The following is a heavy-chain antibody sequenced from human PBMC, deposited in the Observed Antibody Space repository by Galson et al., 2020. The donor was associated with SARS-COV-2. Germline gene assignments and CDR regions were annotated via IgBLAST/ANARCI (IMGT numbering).Heavy chain of an antibody. V-gene: IGHV3-15*01. D-gene: IGHD2-15*01. J-gene: IGHJ4*02. Sequence: GESLKISCAASGFTFSNAWMSWVRQAPGKGLEWVGRIKSKTDGGTTDYAAPVKGRFTISRDDSKNTLYLQMNSLKTEDTAVYYCTTESFYCSGGSCFPVDHWGQGTLVTVSS. CDR3: TTESFYCSGGSCFPVDH. CDR1: GFTFSNAW. CDR2: IKSKTDGGTT.